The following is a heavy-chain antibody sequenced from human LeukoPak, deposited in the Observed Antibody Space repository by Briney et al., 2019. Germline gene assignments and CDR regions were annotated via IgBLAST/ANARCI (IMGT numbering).Heavy chain of an antibody. CDR1: GGSISSYY. CDR2: IYYCGST. J-gene: IGHJ6*03. CDR3: ASGVVPAAIDYYYYMDV. Sequence: SETLSLTCTVSGGSISSYYWSWIRQPPGKGLEWIGYIYYCGSTNYNPSLKSRVTISVDTSKNQFSLKLSSVTAADTAVYYCASGVVPAAIDYYYYMDVWGKGTTVTVSS. V-gene: IGHV4-59*01. D-gene: IGHD2-2*01.